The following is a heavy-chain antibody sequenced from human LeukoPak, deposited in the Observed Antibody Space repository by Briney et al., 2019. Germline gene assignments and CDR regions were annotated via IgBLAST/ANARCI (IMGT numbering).Heavy chain of an antibody. V-gene: IGHV1-2*02. CDR3: ARDGELTGDKAFDY. CDR1: GYTFTVYY. CDR2: INPNSGGT. D-gene: IGHD7-27*01. Sequence: GASVKVSCKASGYTFTVYYMHWVRQAPGQGLEWMGWINPNSGGTNYAQKFQGRATMTRDTSISTAYMELSRLRSDDTAVYYCARDGELTGDKAFDYWGQGTLVTVSS. J-gene: IGHJ4*02.